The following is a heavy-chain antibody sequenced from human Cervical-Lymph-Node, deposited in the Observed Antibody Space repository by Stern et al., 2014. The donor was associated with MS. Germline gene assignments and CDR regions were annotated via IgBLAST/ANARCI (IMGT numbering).Heavy chain of an antibody. J-gene: IGHJ4*02. CDR3: ATVGTSDY. Sequence: VQLVESGAEVKKPGASVKVSCKASGYSFTGYDMHWVRQAPGQGLEWMGRINPNSGGTNCEQKFEGRVTMTRDTSINTAYMELSRLRSDDTAVYYCATVGTSDYWGQGTLVTVSS. V-gene: IGHV1-2*06. CDR2: INPNSGGT. CDR1: GYSFTGYD.